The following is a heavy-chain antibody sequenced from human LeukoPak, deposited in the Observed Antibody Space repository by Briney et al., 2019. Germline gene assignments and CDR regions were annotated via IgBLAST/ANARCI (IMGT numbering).Heavy chain of an antibody. CDR2: ISSSSSYT. CDR3: ARAGWLQPSGFDY. J-gene: IGHJ4*02. D-gene: IGHD5-24*01. Sequence: GGSLRLSCAASGFTFSDYYMSWIRQAPGKGPEWVSYISSSSSYTNYADSVKGRFTISRDNAKNSLYLQMNSLRAEDTAVYYCARAGWLQPSGFDYWGQGTLVTVSS. V-gene: IGHV3-11*05. CDR1: GFTFSDYY.